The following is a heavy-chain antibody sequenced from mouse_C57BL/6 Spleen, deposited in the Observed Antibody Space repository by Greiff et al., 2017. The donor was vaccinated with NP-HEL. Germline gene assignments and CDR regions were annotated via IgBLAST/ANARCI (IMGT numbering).Heavy chain of an antibody. V-gene: IGHV1-64*01. J-gene: IGHJ3*01. CDR3: ARRWGNYRFAY. CDR2: IHPNSGST. Sequence: QVQLQQPGAELVKPGASVKLSCKASGYTFTSYWMHWVKQRPGQGLEWIGMIHPNSGSTNYNEKFKSKATLTVDKSSSTAYMQLSSLTSEDSAVYYCARRWGNYRFAYWGQGTLVTVSA. D-gene: IGHD2-1*01. CDR1: GYTFTSYW.